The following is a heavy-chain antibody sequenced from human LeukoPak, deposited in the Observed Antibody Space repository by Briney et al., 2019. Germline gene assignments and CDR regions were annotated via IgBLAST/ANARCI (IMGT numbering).Heavy chain of an antibody. CDR2: IIPIFVTA. D-gene: IGHD3-10*01. CDR1: GGTFSSYA. CDR3: ARDIYGSGSHTFDY. J-gene: IGHJ4*02. Sequence: SVKVSCKASGGTFSSYAISWVRQAPGQGLEWMGGIIPIFVTANYAQKFQGRVTITTDESTSTAYMELSSLRSEDTAVYYCARDIYGSGSHTFDYWGQGTLVTVSS. V-gene: IGHV1-69*05.